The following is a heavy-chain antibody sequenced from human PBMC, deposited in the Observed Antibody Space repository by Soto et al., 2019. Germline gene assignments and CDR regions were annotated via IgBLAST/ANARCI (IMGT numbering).Heavy chain of an antibody. D-gene: IGHD4-17*01. Sequence: GGSLRLSCAASGLTFSDYYMSWIRQAPGKGLEWVSYISSSGSTIYYADSVKGRFTISRDNAKNSLYLQMNSLRAEDTAVYYCASSLTYDDYGDYVPGAYYYYMVVWGKGTTVTVSS. CDR3: ASSLTYDDYGDYVPGAYYYYMVV. V-gene: IGHV3-11*01. CDR2: ISSSGSTI. J-gene: IGHJ6*03. CDR1: GLTFSDYY.